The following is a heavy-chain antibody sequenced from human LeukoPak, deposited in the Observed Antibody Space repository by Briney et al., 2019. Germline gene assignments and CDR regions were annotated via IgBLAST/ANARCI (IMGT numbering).Heavy chain of an antibody. V-gene: IGHV3-21*01. J-gene: IGHJ4*02. Sequence: GGSLRLSCAASGFTFSSYSMNWVRQAPGKGLEWVSSISSSSYIYYADSVKGRFTISRDNAENSLYLQMNSLRAEDTAVYYCARERSCGWYRDYWGQGTLVTVS. CDR2: ISSSSYI. CDR3: ARERSCGWYRDY. D-gene: IGHD6-19*01. CDR1: GFTFSSYS.